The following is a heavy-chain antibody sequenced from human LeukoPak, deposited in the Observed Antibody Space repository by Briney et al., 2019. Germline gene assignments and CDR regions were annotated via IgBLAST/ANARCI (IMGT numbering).Heavy chain of an antibody. V-gene: IGHV1-69*06. CDR3: ARNGDYKPFDY. J-gene: IGHJ4*02. CDR1: GGTFSSYA. Sequence: ASVKVSCKASGGTFSSYAISWERQAPGQGLEWMGGIIPVFGTANYAQKFQGRVTITADKSTSTAYMELSSLRSEDTAVYYCARNGDYKPFDYWGQGTLVTVSS. D-gene: IGHD4-17*01. CDR2: IIPVFGTA.